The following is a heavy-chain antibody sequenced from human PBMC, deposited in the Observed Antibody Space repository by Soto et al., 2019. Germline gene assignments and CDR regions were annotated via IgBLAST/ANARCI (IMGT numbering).Heavy chain of an antibody. D-gene: IGHD3-10*01. V-gene: IGHV3-23*01. CDR3: AKGRGGSGSLTPRFDF. Sequence: EVQLLESGGGLVQPGGSLRLSCAASGFTFNNYAMTWVRQAPGKGLEWVSAISGGGDTTSYADSVKGRFTVSRDGYKNTLYLQMSSLRAEDTALYYCAKGRGGSGSLTPRFDFWGQGTLVTVSS. CDR1: GFTFNNYA. J-gene: IGHJ4*02. CDR2: ISGGGDTT.